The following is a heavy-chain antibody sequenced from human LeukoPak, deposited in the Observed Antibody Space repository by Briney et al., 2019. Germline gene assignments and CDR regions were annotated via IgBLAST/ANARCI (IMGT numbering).Heavy chain of an antibody. J-gene: IGHJ4*02. V-gene: IGHV4-59*01. CDR2: IYYIGTT. D-gene: IGHD5-12*01. Sequence: SETLSLTCTVSGGSIDNYYWSWIRQSPEKGLEWIGYIYYIGTTIYNPSLKTRVTISLDKSKNQFSLKLTSVAAADTAVYYCARDRYSGYDGFDFWGQGTLVSLSS. CDR1: GGSIDNYY. CDR3: ARDRYSGYDGFDF.